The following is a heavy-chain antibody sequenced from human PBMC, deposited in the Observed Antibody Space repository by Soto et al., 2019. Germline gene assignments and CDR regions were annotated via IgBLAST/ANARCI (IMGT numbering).Heavy chain of an antibody. CDR2: ISSSGSTI. D-gene: IGHD4-17*01. Sequence: QVQLLESGGGLVKPGGSLRLSCTASGFSFRDYFMNWIRQAPGKGLEWLSHISSSGSTIYYADSVKGRFTISRDNAKNSLYLQINTRKAEDTAVYYCASQGLDGDLPFDHWGQGVLVSVSS. J-gene: IGHJ4*02. CDR1: GFSFRDYF. V-gene: IGHV3-11*01. CDR3: ASQGLDGDLPFDH.